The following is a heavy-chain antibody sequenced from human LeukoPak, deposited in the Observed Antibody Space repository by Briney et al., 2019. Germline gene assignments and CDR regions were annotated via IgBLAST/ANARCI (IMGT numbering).Heavy chain of an antibody. CDR1: GFTFSSYW. CDR2: INTDGSST. CDR3: ARPTYAYCSGGACYLDYMDV. Sequence: HTGGSLRLSCAASGFTFSSYWMHWVRQPPGKGLVWVSRINTDGSSTSYADSVKGRFTISRDNAKNTLYLQMNSLRAEDTAVYYCARPTYAYCSGGACYLDYMDVWGTGTTVTVSS. V-gene: IGHV3-74*01. D-gene: IGHD2-15*01. J-gene: IGHJ6*03.